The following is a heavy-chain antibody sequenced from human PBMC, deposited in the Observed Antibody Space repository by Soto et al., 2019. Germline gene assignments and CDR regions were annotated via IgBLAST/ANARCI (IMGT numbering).Heavy chain of an antibody. CDR3: ARQPYSRGWPRGRELDY. CDR1: GYTFTSYG. Sequence: QVQLVQSGAEVKNPGASVKVSCKASGYTFTSYGISWVRQAPGQGFEWMGRISADNGNTNSAQKFQGRVSMTRDTSTSTAYMELRSLRSDDTAVYYCARQPYSRGWPRGRELDYWGQGTLVTVSS. CDR2: ISADNGNT. J-gene: IGHJ4*02. D-gene: IGHD6-19*01. V-gene: IGHV1-18*01.